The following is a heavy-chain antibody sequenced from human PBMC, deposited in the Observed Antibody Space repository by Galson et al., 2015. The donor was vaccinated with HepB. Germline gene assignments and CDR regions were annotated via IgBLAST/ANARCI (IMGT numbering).Heavy chain of an antibody. V-gene: IGHV3-72*01. CDR3: VRVSSGSLGALDY. CDR1: GFTFSDHY. Sequence: SLRLSCAASGFTFSDHYMDWVRQTPGKGLEWVGRIRRETNSYTKEYATSVQGRFTISRDDSKNSLHLQMNSLKTEDTAVYYCVRVSSGSLGALDYWGQGTLVTVSA. CDR2: IRRETNSYTK. D-gene: IGHD3-10*01. J-gene: IGHJ4*02.